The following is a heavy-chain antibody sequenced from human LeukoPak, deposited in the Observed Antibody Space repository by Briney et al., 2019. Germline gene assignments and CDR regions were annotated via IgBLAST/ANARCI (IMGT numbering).Heavy chain of an antibody. Sequence: PSQTLSLTCAVSGGSISSGGYSWSWIRQPPGKGLEWIGYIYHSGSTYYNPSLKSRVTISVDTSKNQFSLKLSSVTAADTAVYYCARVLMRPGRWFDPWGQGTLVTVSS. CDR2: IYHSGST. J-gene: IGHJ5*02. CDR3: ARVLMRPGRWFDP. V-gene: IGHV4-30-2*01. CDR1: GGSISSGGYS.